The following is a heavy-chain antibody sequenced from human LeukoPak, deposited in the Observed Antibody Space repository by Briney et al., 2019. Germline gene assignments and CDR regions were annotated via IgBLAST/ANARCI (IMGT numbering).Heavy chain of an antibody. V-gene: IGHV3-23*01. J-gene: IGHJ4*02. CDR2: IRGSDGST. Sequence: GGSLRLSCAASGFPFSTYAMSRVRQAPGKGLEWVSSIRGSDGSTYYADSVKGQFAISRDNSKNTLYLQMNSLRAEDTAVYYCAKDVYGDYGGLDYWGQGTLVTVSS. D-gene: IGHD4-17*01. CDR3: AKDVYGDYGGLDY. CDR1: GFPFSTYA.